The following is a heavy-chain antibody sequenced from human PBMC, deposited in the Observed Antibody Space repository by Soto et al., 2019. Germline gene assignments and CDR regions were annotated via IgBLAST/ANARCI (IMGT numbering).Heavy chain of an antibody. J-gene: IGHJ5*02. D-gene: IGHD6-19*01. CDR2: IIPILGIA. CDR1: GGTFSSYT. V-gene: IGHV1-69*08. Sequence: QVQLVQSGAEVKKPGSSVKVSCKASGGTFSSYTISWVRQAPGQGLEWMGRIIPILGIANYAQKFQGRVTITADKSTSTAYMELSSLRSEDTAVYYCARDGGYSSGWYSGNWFDPWGQGTLVTVSS. CDR3: ARDGGYSSGWYSGNWFDP.